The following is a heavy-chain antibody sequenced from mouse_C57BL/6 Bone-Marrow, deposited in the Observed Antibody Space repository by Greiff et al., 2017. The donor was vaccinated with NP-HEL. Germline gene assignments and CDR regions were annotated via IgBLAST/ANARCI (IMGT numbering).Heavy chain of an antibody. CDR1: GFTFSSYG. Sequence: EVQVVESGGDLVKPGGSLKLSCAASGFTFSSYGMSWVRQTPDKRLEWVATISSGGSYTYYPDSVKGRFTISRDNAKNTLYLQMSSLKSEDTAMYYCARPRDGGFYAMDYWGQGTSVTVSS. J-gene: IGHJ4*01. V-gene: IGHV5-6*01. CDR3: ARPRDGGFYAMDY. CDR2: ISSGGSYT.